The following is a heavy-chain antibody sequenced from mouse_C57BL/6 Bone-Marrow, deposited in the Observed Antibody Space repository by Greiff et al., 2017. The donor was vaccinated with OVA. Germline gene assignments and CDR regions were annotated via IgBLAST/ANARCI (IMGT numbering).Heavy chain of an antibody. J-gene: IGHJ3*01. CDR3: ARKGDYYGSSFAY. D-gene: IGHD1-1*01. V-gene: IGHV2-2*01. Sequence: VQLVESGPGLVQPSQSLSITCTVSGFSLTSYGVHWVRQSPGKGLEWLGVIWSGGSTDYNAAFISRLSISKDNSKSQVFFKMNSLQADDTAIYYCARKGDYYGSSFAYWGQGTLVTVSA. CDR2: IWSGGST. CDR1: GFSLTSYG.